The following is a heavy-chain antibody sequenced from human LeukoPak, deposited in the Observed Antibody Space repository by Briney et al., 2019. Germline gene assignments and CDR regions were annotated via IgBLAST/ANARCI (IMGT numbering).Heavy chain of an antibody. CDR1: GGSINSGSFH. Sequence: SETLSLTCTVSGGSINSGSFHWSWIRQPAGKGLEWIGRIYTSGTTNYNPSLKSRVTISVDTSKNQFSLKLSSVTDADTAVYYCAREGRLIRAFDYWGQGTLVTVSS. J-gene: IGHJ4*02. D-gene: IGHD3-22*01. V-gene: IGHV4-61*02. CDR2: IYTSGTT. CDR3: AREGRLIRAFDY.